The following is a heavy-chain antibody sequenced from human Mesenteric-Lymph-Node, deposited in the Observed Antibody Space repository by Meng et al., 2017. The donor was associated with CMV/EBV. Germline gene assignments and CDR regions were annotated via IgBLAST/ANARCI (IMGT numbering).Heavy chain of an antibody. CDR2: ISSSSSYI. CDR1: GFTFTSYS. J-gene: IGHJ6*02. D-gene: IGHD3-3*01. Sequence: GESLKISCAASGFTFTSYSMNWVRQAPGKGLEWVSSISSSSSYIYYADSVKGRFTISRDNAKNSLYLQMNSLRAEDTAVYYCARAGGIYDSPDVWGQWTTVTVSS. CDR3: ARAGGIYDSPDV. V-gene: IGHV3-21*01.